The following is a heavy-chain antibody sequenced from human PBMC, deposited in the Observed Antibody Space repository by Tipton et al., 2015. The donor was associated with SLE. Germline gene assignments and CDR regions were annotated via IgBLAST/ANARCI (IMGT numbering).Heavy chain of an antibody. D-gene: IGHD5-12*01. CDR1: GGSISSYY. CDR3: ASSKCTVDPFDF. V-gene: IGHV4-59*12. Sequence: TLSLTCTVSGGSISSYYWSWIRQPPGKGLEWIGYIYYSGSTNYNPSLKSRVTISVDTSKNQFSLKVNSVTAADTAVYYCASSKCTVDPFDFWGQGTLVTVSS. J-gene: IGHJ4*02. CDR2: IYYSGST.